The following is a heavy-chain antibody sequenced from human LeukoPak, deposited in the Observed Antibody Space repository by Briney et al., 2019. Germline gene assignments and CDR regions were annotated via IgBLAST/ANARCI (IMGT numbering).Heavy chain of an antibody. CDR1: GGSISSGGYS. CDR2: IYHSGST. J-gene: IGHJ4*02. D-gene: IGHD3-10*01. Sequence: SETLSLTCTVSGGSISSGGYSGSWIRQPPGKGLEWIGYIYHSGSTYYNPSLKSRVTISVDRSKNQFSLKLSSVTAADTAVYYCASSPVSPYYFDYWGQGTLVTVSS. CDR3: ASSPVSPYYFDY. V-gene: IGHV4-30-2*01.